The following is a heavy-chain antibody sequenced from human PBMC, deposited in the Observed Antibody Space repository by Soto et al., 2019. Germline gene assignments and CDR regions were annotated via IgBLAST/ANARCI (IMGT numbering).Heavy chain of an antibody. Sequence: EVQLLESGGGLVQPGGSLRLSCAASGFTFSSYAMSWVRQAPGKGLEWVSAISGSGGSTYYADSVKGRFTISRDNSKNTLYLQMNSLRAEDTAVYYCAKRNGIYYVSSGHLDYWGQGTLVTVSS. CDR3: AKRNGIYYVSSGHLDY. D-gene: IGHD3-22*01. CDR1: GFTFSSYA. CDR2: ISGSGGST. V-gene: IGHV3-23*01. J-gene: IGHJ4*02.